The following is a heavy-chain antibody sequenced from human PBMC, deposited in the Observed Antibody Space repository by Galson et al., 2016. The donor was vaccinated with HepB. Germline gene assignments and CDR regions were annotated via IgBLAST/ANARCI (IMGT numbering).Heavy chain of an antibody. Sequence: SLRLSCAGSGFTFSDHYMTWIRQAPGKGLEWVSYIRSTGTTIKYAESVEGRFTVSRDNAKNSVYLQMNRLSAEDTAVYYCVRGYIDSTDAFDIWGQGTMVTVSS. D-gene: IGHD5-24*01. J-gene: IGHJ3*02. V-gene: IGHV3-11*01. CDR1: GFTFSDHY. CDR3: VRGYIDSTDAFDI. CDR2: IRSTGTTI.